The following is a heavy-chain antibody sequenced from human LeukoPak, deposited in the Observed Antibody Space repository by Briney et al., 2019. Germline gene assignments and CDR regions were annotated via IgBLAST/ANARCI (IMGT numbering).Heavy chain of an antibody. D-gene: IGHD6-19*01. V-gene: IGHV3-74*01. Sequence: GRSLRLSCAASGFTFSSYWMHWVRQAPGKGLVWVSRINSDGSSTIYADSVKGRFTMSRDNAKKTLYLQMNSLRAEDTAVYYCARDEGDQWQPLDYWGQGTLVTVSS. J-gene: IGHJ4*02. CDR1: GFTFSSYW. CDR2: INSDGSST. CDR3: ARDEGDQWQPLDY.